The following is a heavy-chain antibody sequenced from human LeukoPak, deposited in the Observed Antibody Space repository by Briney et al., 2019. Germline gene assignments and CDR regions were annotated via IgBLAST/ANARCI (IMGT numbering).Heavy chain of an antibody. D-gene: IGHD5-12*01. CDR1: GYTFTSYG. J-gene: IGHJ4*02. CDR3: ARGAGGYSGYNLFDY. V-gene: IGHV1-2*02. Sequence: GASVKVSCKASGYTFTSYGISWVRQAPGRGLEWMGWINPNSGDTNSAQNFQGRVTMTRDTSINTAYMELTRLRSDDTAVYYCARGAGGYSGYNLFDYWGQGTLVTVSS. CDR2: INPNSGDT.